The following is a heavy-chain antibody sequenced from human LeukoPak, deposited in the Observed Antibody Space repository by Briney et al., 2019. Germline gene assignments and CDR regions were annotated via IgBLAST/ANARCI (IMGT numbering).Heavy chain of an antibody. J-gene: IGHJ4*02. CDR1: GYRFTSYW. Sequence: GESLKISCKGSGYRFTSYWIGWVRQMPGKGLEWMGIIYPVDSDTRYSPSFQGQVTISADKSTSTAYLQWSSLKASDTAMYYCARLSVRRMNGYSYGYDYWGQGTLVTVSS. V-gene: IGHV5-51*01. D-gene: IGHD5-18*01. CDR3: ARLSVRRMNGYSYGYDY. CDR2: IYPVDSDT.